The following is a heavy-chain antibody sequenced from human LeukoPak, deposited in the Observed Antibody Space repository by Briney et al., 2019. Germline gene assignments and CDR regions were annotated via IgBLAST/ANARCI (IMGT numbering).Heavy chain of an antibody. CDR3: ARAGQQWLVVDY. Sequence: ASVKVSCKASGYTFPRYGISWVRQAPEQGLEWMGWISAYNGNTNYAQKLEGTVTMTTNTSTSTAYMELRSLRSDDTAVYYCARAGQQWLVVDYWGQRTLVTVSS. J-gene: IGHJ4*02. D-gene: IGHD6-19*01. CDR1: GYTFPRYG. CDR2: ISAYNGNT. V-gene: IGHV1-18*01.